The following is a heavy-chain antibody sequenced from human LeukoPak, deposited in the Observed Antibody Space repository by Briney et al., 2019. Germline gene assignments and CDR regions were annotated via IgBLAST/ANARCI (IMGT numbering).Heavy chain of an antibody. Sequence: SETLSLTCGVSGGSITTTNFWSWVRPPPGGGLEWIGEISLRGRTQYNPSLKSRVNISIDESKNHLYLSLASVTAADTAVYYCARERRSWMLGDWFDPWGQGTLVTVSS. V-gene: IGHV4-4*02. J-gene: IGHJ5*02. CDR2: ISLRGRT. D-gene: IGHD1-26*01. CDR3: ARERRSWMLGDWFDP. CDR1: GGSITTTNF.